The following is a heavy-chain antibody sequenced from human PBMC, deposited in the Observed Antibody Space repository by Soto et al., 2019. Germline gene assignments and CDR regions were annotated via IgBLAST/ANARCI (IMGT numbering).Heavy chain of an antibody. V-gene: IGHV3-48*03. J-gene: IGHJ6*02. D-gene: IGHD2-2*01. CDR3: ARLHCSSTNCSYNYYYGMDV. CDR2: ITSSGSPM. Sequence: GGSLRLSCGASGFTFTNYEMNWVRQAPGKGLEWVAYITSSGSPMYYADSVKGRFTISRDNVRNSLYLQMNSLRAKDTAVYYCARLHCSSTNCSYNYYYGMDVWGQGTTVTVSS. CDR1: GFTFTNYE.